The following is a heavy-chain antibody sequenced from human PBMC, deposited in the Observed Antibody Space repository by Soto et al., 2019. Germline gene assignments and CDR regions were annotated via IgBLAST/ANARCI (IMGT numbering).Heavy chain of an antibody. D-gene: IGHD3-3*01. J-gene: IGHJ4*02. V-gene: IGHV2-5*02. CDR2: IYWDDDK. CDR1: GFSLTTSGVG. CDR3: AHRVLRTVFGLVTTTAIYFDV. Sequence: QITLNESGPTQVKPRQTLTLTCTFSGFSLTTSGVGVGWIRQSPGKAPEWLALIYWDDDKRYSPSLKSRLTCTKDTTKNQVVLTMADFDPADTATYYCAHRVLRTVFGLVTTTAIYFDVWGQGTPVAVSS.